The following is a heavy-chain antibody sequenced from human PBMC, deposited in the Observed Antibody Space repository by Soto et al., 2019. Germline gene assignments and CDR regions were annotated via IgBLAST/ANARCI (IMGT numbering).Heavy chain of an antibody. Sequence: GASVKFSCKASGDTYTSYYIHWVRQAPGQGLGWMGTFNPSGGGTFYAQKFQGRVTITADESTSTAYMELSSLRSEDTAVYYCARGSPFWSGSTRRYYYYGMDVWGQGTTVTVSS. D-gene: IGHD3-3*01. CDR1: GDTYTSYY. J-gene: IGHJ6*02. CDR3: ARGSPFWSGSTRRYYYYGMDV. V-gene: IGHV1-46*01. CDR2: FNPSGGGT.